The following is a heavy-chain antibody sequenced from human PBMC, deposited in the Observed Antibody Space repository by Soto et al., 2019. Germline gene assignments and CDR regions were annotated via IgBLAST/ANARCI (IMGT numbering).Heavy chain of an antibody. J-gene: IGHJ5*02. CDR1: GFTFSSYA. Sequence: EVQLLESGGGLVQPGGSLRLSCAASGFTFSSYAMSWVRQAPGKGLEWVSGISGSGGRRHYADSVKGRFFISRDNSKNTLSLQMNSLGVGDTAVYYCAKEPDEVCRAYTLFDPWGLGTLVTVSS. CDR2: ISGSGGRR. CDR3: AKEPDEVCRAYTLFDP. V-gene: IGHV3-23*01. D-gene: IGHD2-2*01.